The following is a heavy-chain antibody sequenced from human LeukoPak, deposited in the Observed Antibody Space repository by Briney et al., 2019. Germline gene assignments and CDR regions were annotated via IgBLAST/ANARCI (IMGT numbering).Heavy chain of an antibody. D-gene: IGHD3-22*01. CDR2: ISGSGGRT. CDR3: AKVSPRYFDSSGYHFFDY. Sequence: GGSLRLSCAASGFIFSDYAMTWVRQAPGKGLEWVSSISGSGGRTYYADSVKGRFTVSRDNSKNTLYMQMNTLRAEDTAVFYCAKVSPRYFDSSGYHFFDYWGQGTLVTVSS. V-gene: IGHV3-23*01. J-gene: IGHJ4*02. CDR1: GFIFSDYA.